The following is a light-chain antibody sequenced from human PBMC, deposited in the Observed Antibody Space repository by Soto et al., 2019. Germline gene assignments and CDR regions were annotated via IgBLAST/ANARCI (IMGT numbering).Light chain of an antibody. CDR3: SSYTTSSTLV. Sequence: QSALTQPASVSGSPGQSITISCTGTSSDVGGYDYVSWYQQYPGKAPKPIIYEVSNRPSGVSARFPGSKSGSTASLTISGLQAEDEADYYCSSYTTSSTLVFGGGTKLTVL. V-gene: IGLV2-14*01. CDR2: EVS. J-gene: IGLJ3*02. CDR1: SSDVGGYDY.